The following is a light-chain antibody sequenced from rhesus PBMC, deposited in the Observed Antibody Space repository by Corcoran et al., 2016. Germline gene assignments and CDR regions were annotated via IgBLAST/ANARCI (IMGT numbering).Light chain of an antibody. CDR3: MQSTREPYS. Sequence: DIVMTQTPLSLPVTPGEPASISCRSSQSLLHSNGNTYLHWYSQKPGQSPRLLIYKVTTRESGVPDRCSGGGSGTDFTLKISRVEPEDVGVSYCMQSTREPYSFGQGTKVEIK. V-gene: IGKV2S3*01. J-gene: IGKJ2*01. CDR2: KVT. CDR1: QSLLHSNGNTY.